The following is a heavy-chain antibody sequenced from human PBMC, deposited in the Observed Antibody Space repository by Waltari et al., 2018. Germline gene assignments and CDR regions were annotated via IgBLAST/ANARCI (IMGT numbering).Heavy chain of an antibody. J-gene: IGHJ4*02. Sequence: QVQLVESGGGVVQPGRSLRLSCAAAGFTFSSYGLHWVRQAHGKGLEWVAVISYDGSNKYYADSVKGRFTISRDNSKNTLYLQMNSLRAEDTAVYYCAKDDCSSTSCYGGSGFDYWGQGTLVTVSS. V-gene: IGHV3-30*18. D-gene: IGHD2-2*01. CDR3: AKDDCSSTSCYGGSGFDY. CDR2: ISYDGSNK. CDR1: GFTFSSYG.